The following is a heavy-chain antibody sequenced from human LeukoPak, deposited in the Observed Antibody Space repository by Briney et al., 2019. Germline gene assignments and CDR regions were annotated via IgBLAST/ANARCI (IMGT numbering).Heavy chain of an antibody. V-gene: IGHV3-7*01. CDR1: GFTFSSYW. D-gene: IGHD5-18*01. Sequence: PGGSLRLSCAASGFTFSSYWMSWVRQAPGKGLEWVANIKQDGSEKYYVDSVKGRFTISRDNAKNSLYLQMNSLRAEDTAVYYCARESGYSYGGLFDYWGQGTLVTVSS. CDR3: ARESGYSYGGLFDY. J-gene: IGHJ4*02. CDR2: IKQDGSEK.